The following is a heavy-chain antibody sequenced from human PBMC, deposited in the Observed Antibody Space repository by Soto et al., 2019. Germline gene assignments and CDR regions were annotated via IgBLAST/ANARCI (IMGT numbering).Heavy chain of an antibody. Sequence: PGGSLRLSCAASGLTFNAHWMSWFRQAPGKGPEWVASIKKEGGEEVYVDSVQGRFSISRDDSQNLVFLQMNSLRAEDTSIYYCVGSSGWIFEDWGNGTLVTVSS. CDR1: GLTFNAHW. CDR2: IKKEGGEE. CDR3: VGSSGWIFED. J-gene: IGHJ4*01. D-gene: IGHD6-19*01. V-gene: IGHV3-7*03.